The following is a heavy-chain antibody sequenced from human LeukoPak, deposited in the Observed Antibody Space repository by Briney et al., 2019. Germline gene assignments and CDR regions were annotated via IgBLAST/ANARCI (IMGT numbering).Heavy chain of an antibody. J-gene: IGHJ3*02. Sequence: SVKVSCKASGYTFTGYYMHWVRQAPGQGLEWMGGIIPIFGTANYAQKFQGRVTITADESTSTAYMELSSLRSEDTAVYYCARGYCSSTSCYGGAFDIWGQGTMVTVSS. V-gene: IGHV1-69*13. D-gene: IGHD2-2*01. CDR2: IIPIFGTA. CDR1: GYTFTGYY. CDR3: ARGYCSSTSCYGGAFDI.